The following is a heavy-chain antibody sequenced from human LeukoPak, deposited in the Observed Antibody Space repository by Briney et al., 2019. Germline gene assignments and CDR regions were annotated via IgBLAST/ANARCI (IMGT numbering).Heavy chain of an antibody. V-gene: IGHV4-4*09. CDR1: GDSISNYY. Sequence: SETLSLTCAVSGDSISNYYWSWIRQPPGKGLEWIGYIYTSGSTNYNPSLKSRVTISVDTSKNQFSLKLSSVTAADTAVYYCARAEASGSSWYFDYWGQGTLVTVSS. CDR2: IYTSGST. CDR3: ARAEASGSSWYFDY. J-gene: IGHJ4*02. D-gene: IGHD6-13*01.